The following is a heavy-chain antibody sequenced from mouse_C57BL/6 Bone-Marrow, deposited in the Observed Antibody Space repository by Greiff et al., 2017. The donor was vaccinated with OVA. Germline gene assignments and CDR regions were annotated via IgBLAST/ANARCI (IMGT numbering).Heavy chain of an antibody. D-gene: IGHD1-1*01. CDR2: IDPETGGT. V-gene: IGHV1-15*01. CDR3: TRTTTVVAHFDY. CDR1: GYTFTDYE. J-gene: IGHJ2*01. Sequence: QVQLQQSGAELVRPGASVTLSCKASGYTFTDYEMHWVKQTPVHGLEWIGAIDPETGGTASNQKFKGKAILTADKSSSTAYMELRSLTSEDSAVYYCTRTTTVVAHFDYWGQGTTLTVSS.